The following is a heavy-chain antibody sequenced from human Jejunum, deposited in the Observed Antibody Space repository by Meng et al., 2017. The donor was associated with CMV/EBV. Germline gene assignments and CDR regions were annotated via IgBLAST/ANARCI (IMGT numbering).Heavy chain of an antibody. Sequence: QITVKESAPTLVKPTQALTLTCSFSGFSPSTSGEGVGWIRQPPGKALEWLALIYRGDDKRYSPSLNSRLTIAKDTSKNEVVLTLTNMGPIDTGTYYCAHFVGGYYPSRPDYWGQGTLVTVSS. D-gene: IGHD1-26*01. CDR3: AHFVGGYYPSRPDY. V-gene: IGHV2-5*02. CDR2: IYRGDDK. J-gene: IGHJ4*02. CDR1: GFSPSTSGEG.